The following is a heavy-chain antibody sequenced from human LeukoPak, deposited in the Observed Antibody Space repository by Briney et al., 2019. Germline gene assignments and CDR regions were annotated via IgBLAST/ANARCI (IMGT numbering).Heavy chain of an antibody. CDR2: IYPGDSDT. CDR1: GYSFTNYW. Sequence: GESLKISCKGSGYSFTNYWIGWVRQMPGKGLEWMGIIYPGDSDTRYSPSFQGQVTMSDDKSISTAYLQWSSLKASDTAIYYCVRHLSDITSCPNYWGPGTLITVAS. V-gene: IGHV5-51*01. J-gene: IGHJ4*02. D-gene: IGHD2-2*01. CDR3: VRHLSDITSCPNY.